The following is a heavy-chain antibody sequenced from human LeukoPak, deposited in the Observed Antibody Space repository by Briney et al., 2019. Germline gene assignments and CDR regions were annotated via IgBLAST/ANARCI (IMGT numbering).Heavy chain of an antibody. CDR3: ARGDAGVVTANFGY. Sequence: TGGSLRLSCAASGFRLSHSGMHWVRQAPGKGLEWVAVIWYDESGKIYADSVKGRFTISRDNAKNSLYLQMNSLRAEDTAVYYCARGDAGVVTANFGYWGQGTLVTVSS. CDR2: IWYDESGK. CDR1: GFRLSHSG. J-gene: IGHJ4*02. D-gene: IGHD2-21*02. V-gene: IGHV3-33*01.